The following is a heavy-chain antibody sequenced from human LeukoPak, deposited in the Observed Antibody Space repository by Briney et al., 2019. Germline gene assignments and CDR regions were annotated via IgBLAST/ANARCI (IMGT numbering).Heavy chain of an antibody. J-gene: IGHJ6*02. V-gene: IGHV3-30*18. Sequence: PGGSLRLSCAASGFTFSSYGMHWVRQAPGKGLEWVAVISYDGSNKYYADSVKGRFTISRDNYKNTVYLKMNSLRAEDTAVYYCAKDLSYCGSDCSWGYYGMDVWGQGATVTVSS. CDR3: AKDLSYCGSDCSWGYYGMDV. CDR2: ISYDGSNK. D-gene: IGHD2-21*02. CDR1: GFTFSSYG.